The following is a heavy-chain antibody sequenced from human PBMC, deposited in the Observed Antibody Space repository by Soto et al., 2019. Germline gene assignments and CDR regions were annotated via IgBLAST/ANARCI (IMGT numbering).Heavy chain of an antibody. CDR2: RQNDGSNE. D-gene: IGHD3-10*01. Sequence: PGGSLTLSCEGSGFTFRRHCMNWVRHAAGKELEWVARRQNDGSNEYYVDSVKGRFTISRDNSKNTLYLQMDSLRAEDTAVYYCAKGEVRGIIPSYFDYWGLGTLVTVSS. CDR1: GFTFRRHC. J-gene: IGHJ4*02. CDR3: AKGEVRGIIPSYFDY. V-gene: IGHV3-30*02.